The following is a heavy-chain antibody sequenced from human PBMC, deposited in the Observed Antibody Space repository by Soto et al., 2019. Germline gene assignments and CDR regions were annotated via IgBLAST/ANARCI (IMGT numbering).Heavy chain of an antibody. CDR2: ILHDGSNE. CDR3: AKCIEADGGICYCGMVS. V-gene: IGHV3-30*18. D-gene: IGHD6-13*01. J-gene: IGHJ6*02. Sequence: PGKGLEWVALILHDGSNEYYADSVKGRFTISRDNSKNTLYLQMKSLRAEDTAVYYCAKCIEADGGICYCGMVSGVQVTRVTVSS.